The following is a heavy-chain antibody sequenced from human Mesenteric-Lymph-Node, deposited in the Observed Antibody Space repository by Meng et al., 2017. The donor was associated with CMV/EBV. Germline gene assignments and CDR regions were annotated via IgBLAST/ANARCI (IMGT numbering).Heavy chain of an antibody. D-gene: IGHD3-3*01. J-gene: IGHJ4*02. CDR1: GGSFSGYY. Sequence: SETLSLTCAVYGGSFSGYYWSWIRQPPGKGLEWIGEINHSGSTYYNPSLKSRVTISVDTSKNQFSLKLSSVTAADTAVYYCARQRDYDFWSGYYNYFDYWGQGTLVTVSS. CDR3: ARQRDYDFWSGYYNYFDY. CDR2: INHSGST. V-gene: IGHV4-34*01.